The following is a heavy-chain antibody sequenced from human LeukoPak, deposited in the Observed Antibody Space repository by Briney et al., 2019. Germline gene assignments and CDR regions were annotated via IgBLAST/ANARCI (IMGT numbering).Heavy chain of an antibody. CDR2: IYYSGST. V-gene: IGHV4-39*01. CDR1: GGSISSGSYY. CDR3: ARLGSSWYLGN. J-gene: IGHJ4*02. D-gene: IGHD6-13*01. Sequence: SETLSLTCTVSGGSISSGSYYWDWIRQPPGKGLEWIGSIYYSGSTYYNPSLKSRVTISVDTSKNQFSLKLSSVTAADTAVYYCARLGSSWYLGNWGQGTLVTVSS.